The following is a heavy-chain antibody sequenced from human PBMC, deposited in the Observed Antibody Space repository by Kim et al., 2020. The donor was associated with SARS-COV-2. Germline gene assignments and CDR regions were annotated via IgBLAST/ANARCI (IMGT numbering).Heavy chain of an antibody. Sequence: SETLSLTCTVSGGSISSAGYYWSWIRQHPGKGLEWIAYIYYSGSTYYNPSLKSRVTISLDTSKNQFSLKLSSVTVADTAVYYCARDPSITIFGVPIKGAFDIWGQGTMVTVSS. V-gene: IGHV4-31*03. CDR2: IYYSGST. D-gene: IGHD3-3*01. CDR3: ARDPSITIFGVPIKGAFDI. J-gene: IGHJ3*02. CDR1: GGSISSAGYY.